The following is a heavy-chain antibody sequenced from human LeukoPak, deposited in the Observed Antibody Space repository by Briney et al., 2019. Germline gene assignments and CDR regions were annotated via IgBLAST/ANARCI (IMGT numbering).Heavy chain of an antibody. J-gene: IGHJ4*02. V-gene: IGHV4-39*01. D-gene: IGHD2-15*01. CDR1: GGSISSSTHY. CDR2: IYYSGTT. CDR3: ARLYCSAGSCYLDY. Sequence: PSETLSPTCTVSGGSISSSTHYWGWIRQPPGKGLEWIGSIYYSGTTYYNPSLKSRVTISVDTSKNQFSLRLSSVTAADTAVYYSARLYCSAGSCYLDYWGQGTLVSVSS.